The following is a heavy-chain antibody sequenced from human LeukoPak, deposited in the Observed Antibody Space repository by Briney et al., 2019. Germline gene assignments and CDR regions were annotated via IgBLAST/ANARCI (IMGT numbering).Heavy chain of an antibody. CDR1: GYTFTSYG. Sequence: ASVKVSCKASGYTFTSYGISWVRQAPGQGLEWMGWISAYNGNTNYAQKLQGRVTMTTDTSTSTAYMELRSLRSDDTAVYYCARMGTTVTTGYYYYYYMDVWGKGTTVTVSS. CDR3: ARMGTTVTTGYYYYYYMDV. V-gene: IGHV1-18*01. J-gene: IGHJ6*03. D-gene: IGHD4-17*01. CDR2: ISAYNGNT.